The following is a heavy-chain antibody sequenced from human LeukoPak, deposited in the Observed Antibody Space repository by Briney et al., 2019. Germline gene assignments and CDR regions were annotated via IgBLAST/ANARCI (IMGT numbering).Heavy chain of an antibody. J-gene: IGHJ6*02. CDR2: MNQDGSEK. CDR3: ATYTHWVAGDV. Sequence: GSLRLSCAASGFPFSDSWMSWVRQAPGKGLEWVANMNQDGSEKDYVDSVKGRFTISRDNARNSLYLQMGSLRAEDTAVYYCATYTHWVAGDVWGQGTTVTVSS. V-gene: IGHV3-7*01. CDR1: GFPFSDSW. D-gene: IGHD3-16*01.